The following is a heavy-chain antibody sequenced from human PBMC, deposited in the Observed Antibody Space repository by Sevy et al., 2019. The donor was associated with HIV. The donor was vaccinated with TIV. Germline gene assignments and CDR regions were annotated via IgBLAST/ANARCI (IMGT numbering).Heavy chain of an antibody. V-gene: IGHV3-15*01. D-gene: IGHD3-10*01. Sequence: GGSLRLSCAASGFTFSNAWMSWVRQAPGKGLEWVGRIKSKNDGGTTDYAAPVKVTFTISRDDSKNTLYLQMNSLKTEDTAIYYSTTDSKKRGLSALLDYWGQGTLVTVSS. CDR3: TTDSKKRGLSALLDY. J-gene: IGHJ4*02. CDR2: IKSKNDGGTT. CDR1: GFTFSNAW.